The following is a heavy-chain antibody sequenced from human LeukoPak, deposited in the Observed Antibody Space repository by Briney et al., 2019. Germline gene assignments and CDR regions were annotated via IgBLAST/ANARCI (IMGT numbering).Heavy chain of an antibody. J-gene: IGHJ4*02. D-gene: IGHD3-10*01. Sequence: PSETLSLTCTVSGGSISSGDYYWSWIRQPPGKGLEWIGYIYYSGSTYYNSSLKSRFTISVDTSKNQFSLKLSSVTAADTAVYYCARIPIIMVRGGFDYWGQGTLVTVSS. CDR1: GGSISSGDYY. CDR2: IYYSGST. CDR3: ARIPIIMVRGGFDY. V-gene: IGHV4-30-4*01.